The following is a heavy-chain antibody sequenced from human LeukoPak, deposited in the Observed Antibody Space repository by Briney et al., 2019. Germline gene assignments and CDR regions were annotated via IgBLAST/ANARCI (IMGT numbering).Heavy chain of an antibody. CDR2: ISDSRGST. Sequence: PGGSLRLSCAASGFTFSRYAMSWVRQAPGKGLEWVSAISDSRGSTNYADSVKGRFTISRDNSKNTLYLQMNSLRAEDTAIYYCAKDYRDSSGAYYYMDVWGKGTTVTVSS. V-gene: IGHV3-23*01. CDR3: AKDYRDSSGAYYYMDV. J-gene: IGHJ6*03. D-gene: IGHD3-22*01. CDR1: GFTFSRYA.